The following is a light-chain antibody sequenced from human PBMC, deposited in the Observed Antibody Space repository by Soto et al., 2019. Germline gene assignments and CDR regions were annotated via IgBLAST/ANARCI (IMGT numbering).Light chain of an antibody. J-gene: IGKJ2*01. CDR3: QQSYTIPFT. CDR2: AAS. CDR1: QSISTY. Sequence: DIQMTQSPSSLSASVGDRITITCRASQSISTYLNWYHQKPGKAPKLLIPAASSLQSGVPSRFSGSGSGTDFTLTISSLQPEDFATYFCQQSYTIPFTFGQGTKVDI. V-gene: IGKV1-39*01.